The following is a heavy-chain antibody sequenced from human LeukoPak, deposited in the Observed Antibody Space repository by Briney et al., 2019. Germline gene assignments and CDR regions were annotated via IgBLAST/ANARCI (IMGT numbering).Heavy chain of an antibody. J-gene: IGHJ3*02. Sequence: GSLRLSCAASGFTFSSYAMSWVRQAPGKGLEWVSAISGSGGSTYYAASVKGRFTISRDNSKNTLYLQMNSLRAEDTAVYYCAARIAAVLYAFDIWGQGTMVTVSS. D-gene: IGHD6-13*01. CDR3: AARIAAVLYAFDI. V-gene: IGHV3-23*01. CDR1: GFTFSSYA. CDR2: ISGSGGST.